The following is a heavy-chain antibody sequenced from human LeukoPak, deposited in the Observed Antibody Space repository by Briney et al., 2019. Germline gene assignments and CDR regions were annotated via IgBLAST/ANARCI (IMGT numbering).Heavy chain of an antibody. V-gene: IGHV4-4*07. CDR3: ARDQTMTGVNWYFDL. Sequence: SETLSLTCTVSGGSISSYYWSWIRQPAGKGLEWIGRIYTSGSTNYNPSLKSRVTMSVDTSKNQFSLKPSSVTAADTAVYYCARDQTMTGVNWYFDLWGRGTLVTVSS. CDR2: IYTSGST. CDR1: GGSISSYY. J-gene: IGHJ2*01. D-gene: IGHD3-22*01.